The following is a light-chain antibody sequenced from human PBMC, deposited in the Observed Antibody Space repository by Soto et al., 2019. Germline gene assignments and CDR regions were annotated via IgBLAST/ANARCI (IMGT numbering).Light chain of an antibody. J-gene: IGLJ2*01. V-gene: IGLV1-47*01. Sequence: SVLTQPPSASGTPGQRVTISCSGSRSNIGSNYVYWYQQLPGTAPKLLIYRNNQRPSGVPDRFSGSKSGTSASLAISVLRSEDEADYYCAAWDDSLSGGVFGGGTKLTVL. CDR3: AAWDDSLSGGV. CDR2: RNN. CDR1: RSNIGSNY.